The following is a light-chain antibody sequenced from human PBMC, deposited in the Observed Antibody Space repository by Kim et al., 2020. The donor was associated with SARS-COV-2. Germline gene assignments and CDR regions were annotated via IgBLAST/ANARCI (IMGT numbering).Light chain of an antibody. J-gene: IGLJ2*01. V-gene: IGLV2-11*01. Sequence: GQSVTISCTGTSSEVGGYNYVSWYQRHPGKAPKLMIYDVSKRPSGDPDRFSGSKSGNTASLAISGLQAEDEADYYCCSYAGSYTVVFGGGTQLTVL. CDR3: CSYAGSYTVV. CDR2: DVS. CDR1: SSEVGGYNY.